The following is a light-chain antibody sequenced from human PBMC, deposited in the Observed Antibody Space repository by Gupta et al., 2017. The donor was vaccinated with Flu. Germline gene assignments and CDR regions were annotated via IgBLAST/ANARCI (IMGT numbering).Light chain of an antibody. CDR3: CSYAVIRDRQL. CDR1: SSDVGGYNL. Sequence: QSALSQPASVSGSPGQSITISCTGTSSDVGGYNLVSWYQQYPGKVPKLLIYEVHKRPSGVSDRFSGSKSGTTASLTIAGLQSDDEADYYCCSYAVIRDRQLFGGGTKLTVL. V-gene: IGLV2-23*02. J-gene: IGLJ2*01. CDR2: EVH.